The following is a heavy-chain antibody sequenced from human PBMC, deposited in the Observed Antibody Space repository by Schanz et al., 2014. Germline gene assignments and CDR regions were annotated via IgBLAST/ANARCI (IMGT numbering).Heavy chain of an antibody. Sequence: QLVGSGGGVVQPGRSLRLSCAASGFIFSSYAMHWVRQAPGKGLEWVAVISYDGSNKYYADSVKGRFTISRDNSKNTRYLQMDSAGAEDTAVYCCGRDPSHGDYDCCLEYWGQGTLVTGSS. CDR2: ISYDGSNK. V-gene: IGHV3-30-3*01. J-gene: IGHJ4*02. D-gene: IGHD2-21*01. CDR1: GFIFSSYA. CDR3: GRDPSHGDYDCCLEY.